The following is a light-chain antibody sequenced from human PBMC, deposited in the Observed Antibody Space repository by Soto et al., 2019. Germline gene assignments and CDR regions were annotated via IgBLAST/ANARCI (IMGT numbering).Light chain of an antibody. Sequence: DIQMTQSPSTLSGSVGDRVTITCRASQTISSWLSWYQQKPGKAPKLLIYKASTLKSGVPSRFSGSGSGTEFTLTISSLHPDDFATYYCQKYNDYSTFGQGTKV. CDR2: KAS. J-gene: IGKJ2*01. V-gene: IGKV1-5*03. CDR1: QTISSW. CDR3: QKYNDYST.